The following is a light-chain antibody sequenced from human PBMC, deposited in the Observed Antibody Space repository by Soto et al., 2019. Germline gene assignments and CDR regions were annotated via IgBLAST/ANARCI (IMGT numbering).Light chain of an antibody. CDR1: NIGNKN. CDR2: RNS. J-gene: IGLJ2*01. Sequence: YELTQPLSVSVALGQTARITCGGNNIGNKNVHWYQQKPGQAPGLVIYRNSIRPSGIPERFSASNSGNTATLTISRAEAGDEADYYCQVWDSSVVFGGGTKLTVL. CDR3: QVWDSSVV. V-gene: IGLV3-9*01.